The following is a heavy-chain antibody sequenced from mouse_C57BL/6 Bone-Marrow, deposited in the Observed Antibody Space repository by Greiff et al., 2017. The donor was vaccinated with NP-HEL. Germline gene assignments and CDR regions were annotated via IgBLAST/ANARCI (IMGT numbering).Heavy chain of an antibody. CDR3: ARQRTAFYAMDY. J-gene: IGHJ4*01. D-gene: IGHD4-1*01. CDR1: GFTFSSYG. V-gene: IGHV5-6*01. CDR2: ISSGGSYT. Sequence: EVKVVESGGDLVKPGGSLKLSCAASGFTFSSYGMSWVRQTPDKRLEWVATISSGGSYTYYPDSVKGRFTISRDNAKNTLYLQMSSLKSEDTAMYYCARQRTAFYAMDYWGQGTSVTVSS.